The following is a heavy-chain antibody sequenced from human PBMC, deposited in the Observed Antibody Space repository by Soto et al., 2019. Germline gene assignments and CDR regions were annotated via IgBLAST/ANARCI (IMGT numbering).Heavy chain of an antibody. V-gene: IGHV4-39*01. J-gene: IGHJ4*02. CDR2: IYYSGST. CDR3: ARHERWGCSSTSCYEVDY. Sequence: PSETLSLTCTVSVGSISSSSYYWGWIRQPPGKGLEWIGSIYYSGSTYYNPSLKSRVTISVDTSKNQFSLKLSSVTAADTAVYYCARHERWGCSSTSCYEVDYWGQGTLVTVSS. CDR1: VGSISSSSYY. D-gene: IGHD2-2*01.